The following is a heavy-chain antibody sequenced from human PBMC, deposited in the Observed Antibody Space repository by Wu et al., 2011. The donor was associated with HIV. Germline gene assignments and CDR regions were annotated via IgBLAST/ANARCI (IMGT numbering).Heavy chain of an antibody. J-gene: IGHJ4*02. CDR1: GYTFSSYG. Sequence: QVQLVQSGAEVKKSGASVKVSCKASGYTFSSYGINWVRQAPGQGLEWMGWISGYNGNTNYAQKFQGRVTMTTDTSTNTAYMELRSLRSDDAAVYYCARDGGILGYCSGGGCDQLEYWGRGNPGRPSPQ. CDR2: ISGYNGNT. CDR3: ARDGGILGYCSGGGCDQLEY. D-gene: IGHD2-15*01. V-gene: IGHV1-18*01.